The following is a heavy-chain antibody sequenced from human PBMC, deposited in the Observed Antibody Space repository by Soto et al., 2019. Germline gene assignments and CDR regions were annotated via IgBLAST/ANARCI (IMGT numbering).Heavy chain of an antibody. CDR1: VFAFSNAW. CDR3: TTTLRNGYSSSWYYFDY. J-gene: IGHJ4*02. Sequence: GSLRLSCAASVFAFSNAWMSWGRHAPGKGLEWVGRIKSKTDGGTTDYAAPVKGRFTISRDDSKNTLYLQMNSLKTEDTAVYYCTTTLRNGYSSSWYYFDYWRQGTLVAVAS. CDR2: IKSKTDGGTT. D-gene: IGHD6-13*01. V-gene: IGHV3-15*01.